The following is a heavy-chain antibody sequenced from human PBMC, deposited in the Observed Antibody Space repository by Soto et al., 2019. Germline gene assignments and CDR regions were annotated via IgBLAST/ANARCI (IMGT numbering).Heavy chain of an antibody. CDR2: IGTAGDT. D-gene: IGHD6-19*01. CDR1: GFTFSNYD. V-gene: IGHV3-13*01. J-gene: IGHJ6*02. CDR3: ARDGPTPSSGWAPLLGSIYGMDV. Sequence: GGSLRLSCAASGFTFSNYDMHWVRQATGKGLEWVSGIGTAGDTYYPGSVKGRFTISRENANNSLYLQMNSLRAEDTAVYYCARDGPTPSSGWAPLLGSIYGMDVWGQGTTVTVSS.